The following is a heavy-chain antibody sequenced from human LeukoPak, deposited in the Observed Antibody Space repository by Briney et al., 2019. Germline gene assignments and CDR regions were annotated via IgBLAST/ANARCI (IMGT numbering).Heavy chain of an antibody. CDR1: VFTFSSYS. CDR2: ISRSSSYI. CDR3: ASTAAAGTN. J-gene: IGHJ4*02. V-gene: IGHV3-21*01. D-gene: IGHD6-13*01. Sequence: PGGSLRLSCAASVFTFSSYSMNCVRQAPGPRLEWVSSISRSSSYIYYADSVKGRFTISRDNAKNSLYLQMNSLRAEDTAVYYSASTAAAGTNWGQGTLVTVSS.